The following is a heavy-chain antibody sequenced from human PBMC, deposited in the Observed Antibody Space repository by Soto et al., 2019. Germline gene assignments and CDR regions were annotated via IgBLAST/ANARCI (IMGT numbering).Heavy chain of an antibody. D-gene: IGHD4-17*01. Sequence: GXSMKVSCKASGFTFTSYGISLVRQSPGQRLEWMGWISAYNGNTNYAQKLQGRVTMTTDTSTSTAYMELRSLRSDDTAVYYCARDSSHYETPSYYYYGMDVWGQGTTVTVSS. CDR3: ARDSSHYETPSYYYYGMDV. V-gene: IGHV1-18*01. J-gene: IGHJ6*02. CDR1: GFTFTSYG. CDR2: ISAYNGNT.